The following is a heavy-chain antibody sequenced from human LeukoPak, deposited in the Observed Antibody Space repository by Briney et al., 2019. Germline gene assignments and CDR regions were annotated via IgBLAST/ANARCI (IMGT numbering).Heavy chain of an antibody. CDR3: ARGAQVYCSGGSCYKIY. V-gene: IGHV3-66*01. CDR2: IYSGGST. D-gene: IGHD2-15*01. Sequence: GGSLRLSCAASGFTVSSNYMSWVRQAPGKGLEWVSVIYSGGSTYYADSVKGRFTISRDNSKNTLYLQMNSLRAEDTAVYYCARGAQVYCSGGSCYKIYWGQGTLVTVSS. CDR1: GFTVSSNY. J-gene: IGHJ4*02.